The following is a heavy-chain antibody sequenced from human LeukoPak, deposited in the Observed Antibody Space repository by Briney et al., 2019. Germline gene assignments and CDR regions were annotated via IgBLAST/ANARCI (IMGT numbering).Heavy chain of an antibody. D-gene: IGHD3-10*01. V-gene: IGHV3-23*01. CDR2: INGSGGST. J-gene: IGHJ4*02. CDR1: GFTFSSYA. Sequence: GGSQRLSCAASGFTFSSYAMSWVRQAPGKGLEWVSAINGSGGSTYYADSVKGRFTISRDDSKNTLYLQMNSLRVEDTAIYYCAKVYIRTWYILDYWGRGTQVTVSS. CDR3: AKVYIRTWYILDY.